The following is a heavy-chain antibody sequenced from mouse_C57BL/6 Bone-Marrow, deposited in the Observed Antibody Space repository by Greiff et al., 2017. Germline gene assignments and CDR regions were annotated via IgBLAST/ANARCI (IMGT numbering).Heavy chain of an antibody. CDR1: GFTFSSYA. CDR2: ISDGGSYT. Sequence: DVQLVESGGGLVKPGGSLKLSCAASGFTFSSYAMSWVRQTPEKRLEWVATISDGGSYTYYPDNVKGRFTISKDNAKNNLYLQMSHLKSEDTAMYYCARDWVTGSSPYAMDYWGQGTSVTVSS. CDR3: ARDWVTGSSPYAMDY. V-gene: IGHV5-4*01. J-gene: IGHJ4*01. D-gene: IGHD1-1*01.